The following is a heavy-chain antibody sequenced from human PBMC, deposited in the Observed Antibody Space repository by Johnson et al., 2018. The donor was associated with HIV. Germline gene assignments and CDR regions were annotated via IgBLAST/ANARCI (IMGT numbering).Heavy chain of an antibody. Sequence: QVQLVESGGGVVQPGGSLRLSCAASGFTFSNYAMHWVRQAPDKGLEWVAVISYDGSNKYYADSVKGRFTISRDNSKNTLYLQMNSLRAEDTAVYYWAKKGGLYSSSGDEFHIWGQGTMVTVSS. V-gene: IGHV3-30*18. J-gene: IGHJ3*02. CDR1: GFTFSNYA. CDR3: AKKGGLYSSSGDEFHI. CDR2: ISYDGSNK. D-gene: IGHD6-6*01.